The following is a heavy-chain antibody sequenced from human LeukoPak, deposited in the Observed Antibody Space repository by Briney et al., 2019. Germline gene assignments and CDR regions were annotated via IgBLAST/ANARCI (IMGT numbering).Heavy chain of an antibody. D-gene: IGHD2-21*01. CDR3: ARKGPEHLPTYFDH. CDR2: IWPSGST. CDR1: GGSISSGPYL. J-gene: IGHJ4*02. Sequence: SETLSLTCSVSGGSISSGPYLIRQWPGQGLEWIGYIWPSGSTNYNPSLSGRVAISLDKSRNHFTLMVTAVTAADTAFYYCARKGPEHLPTYFDHWGRGILVTVSS. V-gene: IGHV4-30-2*06.